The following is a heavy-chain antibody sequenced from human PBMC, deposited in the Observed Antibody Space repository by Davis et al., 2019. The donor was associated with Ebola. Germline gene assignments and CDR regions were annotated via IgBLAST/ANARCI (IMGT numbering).Heavy chain of an antibody. Sequence: GESLKISCEASGFTFSNAWMSWVRQAPGKGLEWVANIKQDGSEKYYVDSVKGRFTISRDNAKNSLYLQMNSLRAEDTAVYYCAREGRFLEYRWFDPWGQGTLVTVSS. CDR1: GFTFSNAW. J-gene: IGHJ5*02. CDR2: IKQDGSEK. CDR3: AREGRFLEYRWFDP. D-gene: IGHD3-3*01. V-gene: IGHV3-7*01.